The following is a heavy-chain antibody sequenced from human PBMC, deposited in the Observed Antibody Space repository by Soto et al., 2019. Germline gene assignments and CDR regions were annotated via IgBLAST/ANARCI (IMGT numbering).Heavy chain of an antibody. CDR2: IYPGDSDT. Sequence: PGESLKISCKGSGYSFTSYWIGWVRQMPGKGLEWMGIIYPGDSDTRYSPSFQGQVTISADKSISTAYLQWSSLKASDTAMYYCARLLYDFWSGYYTHPSTFDYWGQGTLVTVSS. CDR1: GYSFTSYW. V-gene: IGHV5-51*01. CDR3: ARLLYDFWSGYYTHPSTFDY. J-gene: IGHJ4*02. D-gene: IGHD3-3*01.